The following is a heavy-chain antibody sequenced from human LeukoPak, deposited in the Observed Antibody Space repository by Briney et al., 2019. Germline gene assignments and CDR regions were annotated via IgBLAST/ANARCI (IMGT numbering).Heavy chain of an antibody. CDR1: GFTFSNYY. D-gene: IGHD5-18*01. J-gene: IGHJ6*03. CDR2: ISNSDNTI. Sequence: GGSLRLSCAASGFTFSNYYMSWIRQAPGKGLEWVSYISNSDNTIYYEDSVKGRFTISRDNAKNSLYLQMNSLRAEDTAVYYCARDTAMALRYYYYYMDVWGKGTTVTVSS. CDR3: ARDTAMALRYYYYYMDV. V-gene: IGHV3-11*04.